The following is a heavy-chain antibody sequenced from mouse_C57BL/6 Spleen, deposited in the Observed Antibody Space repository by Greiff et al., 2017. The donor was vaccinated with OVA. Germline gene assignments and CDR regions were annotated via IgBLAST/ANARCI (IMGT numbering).Heavy chain of an antibody. Sequence: VQLQQSGAELVRPGTSVKVSCKASGYAFTNYLIEWVKQRPGQGLEWIGVINPGSGGTNYNEKFKGKATLTADKSSSTAYMQLSSLTSEDSAVYFCARWGRSPYAMDDWGQGTSVTVSS. CDR3: ARWGRSPYAMDD. CDR2: INPGSGGT. D-gene: IGHD1-1*01. J-gene: IGHJ4*01. V-gene: IGHV1-54*01. CDR1: GYAFTNYL.